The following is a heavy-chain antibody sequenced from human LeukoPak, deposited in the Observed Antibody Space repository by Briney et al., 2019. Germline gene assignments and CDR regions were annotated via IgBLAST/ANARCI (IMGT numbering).Heavy chain of an antibody. Sequence: GGSLRLSCAASGFTFSTFWMSWVRQVPGKGLEWVANISKDGSERYYVDSVKGRFTISRDDARNSLYLQMNSLRAEDTAVYYCARRYCSGSSCYSVDHWGQGTLVTVSS. J-gene: IGHJ4*02. CDR1: GFTFSTFW. D-gene: IGHD2-15*01. CDR3: ARRYCSGSSCYSVDH. V-gene: IGHV3-7*01. CDR2: ISKDGSER.